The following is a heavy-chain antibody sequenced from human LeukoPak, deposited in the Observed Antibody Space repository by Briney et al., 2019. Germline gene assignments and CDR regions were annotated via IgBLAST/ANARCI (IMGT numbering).Heavy chain of an antibody. CDR3: TREGGEGDYTAFDL. D-gene: IGHD3-3*01. CDR1: GFIFSAYI. J-gene: IGHJ3*01. V-gene: IGHV3-72*01. CDR2: IRKKNAGYTT. Sequence: GGTQRLSCAASGFIFSAYIMDWVRQAPGKGLEWIGRIRKKNAGYTTEYAASVKGRLVVSRAASKDSGFLQMNTLSTGATTVRYWTREGGEGDYTAFDLWGQGTMVTVSS.